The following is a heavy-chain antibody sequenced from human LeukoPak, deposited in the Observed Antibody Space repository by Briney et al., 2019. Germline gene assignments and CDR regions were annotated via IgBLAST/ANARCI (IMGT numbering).Heavy chain of an antibody. J-gene: IGHJ4*02. V-gene: IGHV3-48*03. D-gene: IGHD2-2*01. CDR2: ITTSDRTI. CDR1: GFTFSSYE. Sequence: GGSLRLSCAASGFTFSSYEMNWVRQAPGKGLEWVSYITTSDRTIYYADSVKGRFTISRDNAKNLLYLQINSLRAEDTAVYYCARETDSTLFDYWGQGTLVTVSS. CDR3: ARETDSTLFDY.